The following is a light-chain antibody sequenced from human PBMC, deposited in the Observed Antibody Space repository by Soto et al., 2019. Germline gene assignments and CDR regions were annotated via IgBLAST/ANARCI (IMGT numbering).Light chain of an antibody. Sequence: SYELIQPPSVSVSPGQTARITCSGDELTKKYVYWHQQKAGQAPVLVIYEDSERPSGIPQRFSGSRSGTMATLTISGAQVEDEGDYYCYSTDIGANRGVFGGGTKLTVL. CDR1: ELTKKY. V-gene: IGLV3-10*01. CDR3: YSTDIGANRGV. CDR2: EDS. J-gene: IGLJ2*01.